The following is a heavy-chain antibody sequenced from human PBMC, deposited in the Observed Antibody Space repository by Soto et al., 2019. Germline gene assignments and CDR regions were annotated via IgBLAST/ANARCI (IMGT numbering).Heavy chain of an antibody. CDR2: IYHSGAT. Sequence: SETLSLTCTVSGGSITGYYWSWIRQPPGKGLEFIGYIYHSGATEYTPSLKSRVTIPVDKSENQFSLQMRSVSAADTAMYFCARLGLTGSPVQYHHYGLDVWGQGATVTVSS. V-gene: IGHV4-59*03. J-gene: IGHJ6*02. CDR3: ARLGLTGSPVQYHHYGLDV. D-gene: IGHD3-9*01. CDR1: GGSITGYY.